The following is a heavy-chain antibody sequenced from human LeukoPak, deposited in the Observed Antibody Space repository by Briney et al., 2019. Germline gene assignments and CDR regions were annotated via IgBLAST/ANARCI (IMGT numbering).Heavy chain of an antibody. CDR2: ITSSSSII. V-gene: IGHV3-48*01. Sequence: RSGGSLRLSCAASGFTFSSYAMSWVRQAPGKGLEWVSYITSSSSIIYYGDSVKGRFTVSRDNAKNSLYLQMNSLRAEDTAVYYCARVGLWHYPVDSWGQGTLVTVSS. CDR3: ARVGLWHYPVDS. CDR1: GFTFSSYA. J-gene: IGHJ4*02. D-gene: IGHD1-7*01.